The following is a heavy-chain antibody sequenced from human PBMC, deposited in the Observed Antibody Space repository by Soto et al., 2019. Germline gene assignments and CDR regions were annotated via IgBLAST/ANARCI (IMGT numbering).Heavy chain of an antibody. J-gene: IGHJ4*02. CDR2: ISADGSGT. CDR3: VRDLHEPLPADVLRVNT. Sequence: EVQLVESGGGLVQPGGSLTLSCAASGFTFRSYEMHWVRQPPGKGLQWISYISADGSGTYYADSVRGRFTISRDNARNSLSLQMNSLRADDTAIYYCVRDLHEPLPADVLRVNTWRQGTQVTVSS. V-gene: IGHV3-48*03. D-gene: IGHD3-3*01. CDR1: GFTFRSYE.